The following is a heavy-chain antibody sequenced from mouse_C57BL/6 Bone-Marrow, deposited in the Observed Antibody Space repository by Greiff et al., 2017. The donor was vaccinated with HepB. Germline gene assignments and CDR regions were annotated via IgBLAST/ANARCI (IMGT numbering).Heavy chain of an antibody. D-gene: IGHD2-3*01. CDR3: ARSLYDGSFDY. J-gene: IGHJ2*01. CDR1: GYTFTSYW. V-gene: IGHV1-64*01. CDR2: IHPNSGST. Sequence: QVQLQQPGAELVKPGASVKLSCKASGYTFTSYWMHWVKQRPGQGLEWIGMIHPNSGSTNYNEKFKSKATLTVDKSSSTAYMQLSSLTSEDSAVYNCARSLYDGSFDYWGQGTTLTVSS.